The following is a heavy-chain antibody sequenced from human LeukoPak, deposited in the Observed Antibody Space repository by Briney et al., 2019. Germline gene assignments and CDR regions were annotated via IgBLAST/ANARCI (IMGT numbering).Heavy chain of an antibody. CDR3: AREVYSSGWSSFDY. Sequence: GGSLRLSWAASGXTVRNTYVNWVRRAPGKGLEWVSVIYSGGGTYYADSVKGRFTISRDNSKNTLYLQMNSLRAEDTAVYYCAREVYSSGWSSFDYWGQGTLVTVSS. CDR1: GXTVRNTY. V-gene: IGHV3-66*01. D-gene: IGHD6-19*01. J-gene: IGHJ4*02. CDR2: IYSGGGT.